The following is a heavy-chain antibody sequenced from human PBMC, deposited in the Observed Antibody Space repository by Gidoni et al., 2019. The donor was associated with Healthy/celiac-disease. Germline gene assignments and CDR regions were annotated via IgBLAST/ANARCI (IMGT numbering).Heavy chain of an antibody. CDR3: ARTRAYSGTYCDFDH. J-gene: IGHJ4*02. CDR1: GDSTSSGEYY. Sequence: QVQLQESGPGLVKPSQILSLTCPVPGDSTSSGEYYWSWIRQRPGKGLEWIGYIYYRGTTSYTPSLKSRVAISVDTSKNQFSLYLRSVTAADTAVYYCARTRAYSGTYCDFDHWGQGTLVTVSS. CDR2: IYYRGTT. D-gene: IGHD1-26*01. V-gene: IGHV4-31*03.